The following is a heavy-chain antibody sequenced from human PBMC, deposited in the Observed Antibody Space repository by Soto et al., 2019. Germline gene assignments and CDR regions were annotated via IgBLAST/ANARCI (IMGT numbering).Heavy chain of an antibody. CDR2: IYYSGST. D-gene: IGHD5-18*01. CDR3: ARDGGGYSYGYQTGGGMDV. CDR1: GGYISSGGYY. J-gene: IGHJ6*02. V-gene: IGHV4-31*03. Sequence: SETLSLTCTVSGGYISSGGYYGSWIRQHPGKGLEWIGYIYYSGSTYYNPSLKSRVTISVDTSKNQFSLKLSSVTAADTAVYNCARDGGGYSYGYQTGGGMDVWGQGTTVTVS.